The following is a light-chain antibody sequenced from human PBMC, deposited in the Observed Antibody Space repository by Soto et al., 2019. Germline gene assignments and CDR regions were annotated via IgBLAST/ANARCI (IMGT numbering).Light chain of an antibody. CDR3: SAFTGTTYV. V-gene: IGLV2-14*03. CDR1: SSDVGGNKY. J-gene: IGLJ1*01. Sequence: QSALTQPASVSGSPGQSITISCTGTSSDVGGNKYVSWYQHYPGKAPKLMICDVSNRPSGVSNRFSGSKSGNTASLTISGPQAEDEADYYCSAFTGTTYVCGTGTKVTVL. CDR2: DVS.